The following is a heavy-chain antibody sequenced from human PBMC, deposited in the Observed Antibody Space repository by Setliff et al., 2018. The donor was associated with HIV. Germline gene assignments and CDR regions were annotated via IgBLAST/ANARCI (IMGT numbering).Heavy chain of an antibody. CDR2: IYIRGTP. CDR3: AREHCSGGSCNGVDI. J-gene: IGHJ3*02. V-gene: IGHV4-4*08. D-gene: IGHD2-15*01. Sequence: PSETLSLTCTVSGGPISTSYWNWIRQPPGKGLEWIAYIYIRGTPNYNPSLKSRVTISLDTSRNQFSLKLGSVTAADTAMYYCAREHCSGGSCNGVDIWGQGTMVTVSS. CDR1: GGPISTSY.